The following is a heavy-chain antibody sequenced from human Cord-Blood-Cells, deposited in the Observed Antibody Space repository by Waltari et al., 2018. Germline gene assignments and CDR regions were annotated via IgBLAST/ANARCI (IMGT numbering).Heavy chain of an antibody. Sequence: HVQLAQSGAEVKKRGASVKVSCKDSGYLFTSYYFTWGREATGQGLEWMGWMNPNSGNTGYAQKFQGRVTMTRNTSISTAYMELSSLRSEDTAVYYCARGRSGVSELTGIWGQGTMVTVSS. J-gene: IGHJ3*02. CDR3: ARGRSGVSELTGI. CDR1: GYLFTSYY. D-gene: IGHD3-10*01. CDR2: MNPNSGNT. V-gene: IGHV1-8*01.